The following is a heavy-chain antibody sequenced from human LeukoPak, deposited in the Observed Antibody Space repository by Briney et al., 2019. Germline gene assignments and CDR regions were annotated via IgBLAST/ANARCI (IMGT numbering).Heavy chain of an antibody. J-gene: IGHJ5*02. V-gene: IGHV3-21*04. CDR3: ARSIPYDSLSNWFDP. CDR1: GFSFSSYS. D-gene: IGHD3-22*01. Sequence: GGSLRLSCAAPGFSFSSYSMNWVRQAPGRGLEWVSSISASGNYIYYADSVKGRFTISRDSAENSLYLQMNSLGAEDTAVYYCARSIPYDSLSNWFDPWGQGTLVTVSS. CDR2: ISASGNYI.